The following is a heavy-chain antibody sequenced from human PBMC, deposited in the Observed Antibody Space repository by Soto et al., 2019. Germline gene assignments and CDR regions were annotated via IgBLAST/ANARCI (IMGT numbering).Heavy chain of an antibody. J-gene: IGHJ4*02. CDR1: GFTFSSYA. CDR3: AKSIEARPGYFDY. V-gene: IGHV3-23*01. D-gene: IGHD6-6*01. CDR2: ISGSGGST. Sequence: GGSLRLSCAASGFTFSSYAMSWVRQAPGKGLEWVSAISGSGGSTYYADSVKGRSTISRDNSKNTLYLQMNSLRAEDTAVYYCAKSIEARPGYFDYWGQGTLVTVSS.